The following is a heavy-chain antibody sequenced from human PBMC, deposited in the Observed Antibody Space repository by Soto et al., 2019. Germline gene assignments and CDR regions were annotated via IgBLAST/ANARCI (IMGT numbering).Heavy chain of an antibody. CDR1: GFAFSTYA. CDR2: ISGSGGSS. D-gene: IGHD6-13*01. CDR3: AKVTKRAAAGRYEYYKYGMDV. Sequence: LRLSCAAAGFAFSTYAMTWVRQAPGKGLEWVSVISGSGGSSYYAASVKGRFTISRDNSKNTLFLQMNGLRAEDTAVYYCAKVTKRAAAGRYEYYKYGMDVWGQGTTVTVSS. V-gene: IGHV3-23*01. J-gene: IGHJ6*02.